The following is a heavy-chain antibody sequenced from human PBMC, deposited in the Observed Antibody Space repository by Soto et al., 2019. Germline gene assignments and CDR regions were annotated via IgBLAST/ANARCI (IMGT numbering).Heavy chain of an antibody. CDR3: ARKVLGSTSRPDWWYFDL. CDR1: GFTFINYA. Sequence: VQLLESGGGLVQPGGSLRLSCVGSGFTFINYAMNWVRQTPGKGLEWVSTISGGGDRTFDADTVKGRFTISRDNSKNTVNLQMNGLRADDTAVYYCARKVLGSTSRPDWWYFDLWGRGTRVTVSS. V-gene: IGHV3-23*01. CDR2: ISGGGDRT. J-gene: IGHJ2*01. D-gene: IGHD2-2*01.